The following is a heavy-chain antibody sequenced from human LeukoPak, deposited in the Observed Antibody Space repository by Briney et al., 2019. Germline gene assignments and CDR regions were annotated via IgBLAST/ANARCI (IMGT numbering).Heavy chain of an antibody. CDR1: GYTFTSYG. CDR3: ARDVVVVPAAMIDIDYYGMDV. J-gene: IGHJ6*04. D-gene: IGHD2-2*01. CDR2: ISAYNGNT. V-gene: IGHV1-18*04. Sequence: ASVKVSCKASGYTFTSYGISWVRQAPGQGPEWMGWISAYNGNTNYAQKLQGRVTMTTDTSTSTAYMELRSLRSDDTAVYYCARDVVVVPAAMIDIDYYGMDVWGKGTTVTVSS.